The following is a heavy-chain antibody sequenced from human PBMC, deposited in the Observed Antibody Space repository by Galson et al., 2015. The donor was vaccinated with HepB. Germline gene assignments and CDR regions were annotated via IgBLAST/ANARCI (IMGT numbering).Heavy chain of an antibody. CDR2: ISYDGSIN. V-gene: IGHV3-30*03. J-gene: IGHJ4*02. CDR3: ARDGGTITIFGVVIVGGVYFDY. Sequence: SLRLSCAASGFSVSTYGMHWVRQAPGKGLEWVAVISYDGSINYYVDSVKGRFTISRDSSKNTLYLQMNSLRAEDTAVYYCARDGGTITIFGVVIVGGVYFDYWGQGTLVTVSS. CDR1: GFSVSTYG. D-gene: IGHD3-3*01.